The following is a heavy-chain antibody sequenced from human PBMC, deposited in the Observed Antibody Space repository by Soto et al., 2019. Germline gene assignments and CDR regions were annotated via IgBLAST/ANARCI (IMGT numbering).Heavy chain of an antibody. CDR2: ISGSGIST. Sequence: DVQLLESGGGLVQPGGSLRLSCAASGFTFRSYAMRWVRQAPGKGLEWVSGISGSGISTHYADSVKGRFTVSRDNSKNTLYLQMNSLRAEDTAVYNCAKEPVGPDWYYDLWGRGTLVTVCS. V-gene: IGHV3-23*01. CDR3: AKEPVGPDWYYDL. J-gene: IGHJ2*01. CDR1: GFTFRSYA.